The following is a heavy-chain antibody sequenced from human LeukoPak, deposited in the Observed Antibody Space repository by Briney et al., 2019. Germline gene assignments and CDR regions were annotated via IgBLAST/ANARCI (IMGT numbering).Heavy chain of an antibody. CDR3: ASNSYDSSGYYYS. D-gene: IGHD3-22*01. CDR2: IASDGSST. CDR1: GFTFSSYW. V-gene: IGHV3-74*01. Sequence: PGGSLRLSCAASGFTFSSYWMNWVRQAPGKGLVWVSRIASDGSSTTYADSVKGRFSISRDNAKNTLYLQMNSLRAEDTAVYYCASNSYDSSGYYYSWGQGTLVTVSS. J-gene: IGHJ4*02.